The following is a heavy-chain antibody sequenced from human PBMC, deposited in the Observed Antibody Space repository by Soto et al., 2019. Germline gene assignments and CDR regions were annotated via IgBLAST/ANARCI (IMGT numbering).Heavy chain of an antibody. Sequence: GESLNISCKGVGYKFGSAWIGWVRQMPGKGLEWMGLIKPGTSDIRYSPPFRGQVTISADEAVTTAYLQWSGLKASDSAMYYCARQRNCSCDSCGQGTLVTVSS. CDR2: IKPGTSDI. D-gene: IGHD2-21*01. CDR3: ARQRNCSCDS. J-gene: IGHJ5*02. CDR1: GYKFGSAW. V-gene: IGHV5-51*01.